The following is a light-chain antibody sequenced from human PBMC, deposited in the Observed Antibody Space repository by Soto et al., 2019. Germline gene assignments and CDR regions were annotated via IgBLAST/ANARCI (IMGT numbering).Light chain of an antibody. CDR1: QSVFSSSNTKNC. CDR2: WAS. CDR3: QQYYSSPLT. V-gene: IGKV4-1*01. Sequence: DIVMTQSPDSLAVSLGERVTINCKSSQSVFSSSNTKNCLAWYQQKPGQPPKLLFYWASTRKSGVPDRFSVSESGTDFTLTISSLQADDVAVYYCQQYYSSPLTFGQGTKLEIK. J-gene: IGKJ2*01.